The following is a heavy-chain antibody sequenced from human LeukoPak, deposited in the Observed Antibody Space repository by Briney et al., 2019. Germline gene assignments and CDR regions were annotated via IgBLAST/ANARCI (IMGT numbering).Heavy chain of an antibody. CDR2: INHSGST. J-gene: IGHJ4*02. V-gene: IGHV4-34*01. CDR3: ARGLPGIYAAY. Sequence: PSXXLSLTCAVYGGSFSGNYWSWIRQPPGKGLEWIGEINHSGSTNYNPSLKSRVTISVDTSKNQFSLKLSSVTAADTAVYYCARGLPGIYAAYWGQGTLVTVSS. CDR1: GGSFSGNY. D-gene: IGHD5-12*01.